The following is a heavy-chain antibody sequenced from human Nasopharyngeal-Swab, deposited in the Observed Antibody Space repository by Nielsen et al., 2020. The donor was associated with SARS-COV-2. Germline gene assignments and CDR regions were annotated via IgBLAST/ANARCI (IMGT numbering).Heavy chain of an antibody. D-gene: IGHD3-3*02. V-gene: IGHV3-33*01. CDR2: IWYDGSNK. CDR1: GFTFSSYG. J-gene: IGHJ5*02. Sequence: GESLKISCAASGFTFSSYGMHWVRQAPGKGLEGVAVIWYDGSNKYYADSVKGRFTIYRDNSKNTLYLQMNSLRAEDTAVYYCAREGAFLEWFSNWFDPWGQGTLVTVSS. CDR3: AREGAFLEWFSNWFDP.